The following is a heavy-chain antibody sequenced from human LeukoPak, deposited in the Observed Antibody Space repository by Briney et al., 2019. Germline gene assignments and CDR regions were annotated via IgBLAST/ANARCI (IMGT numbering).Heavy chain of an antibody. J-gene: IGHJ4*02. Sequence: SETLSLICSVSGASTTSYYWNWIRQAPGKGLEWIGYIYSDGTTSYSPSLRSRVTISIDTSRNQFSLKLSSVTAADAAVYYCARDTRSYDTSGYYYFDYWGQGALVTVSS. CDR1: GASTTSYY. D-gene: IGHD3-22*01. CDR2: IYSDGTT. CDR3: ARDTRSYDTSGYYYFDY. V-gene: IGHV4-59*01.